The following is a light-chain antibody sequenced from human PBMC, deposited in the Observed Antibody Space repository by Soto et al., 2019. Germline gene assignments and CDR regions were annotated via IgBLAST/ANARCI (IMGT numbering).Light chain of an antibody. Sequence: DVVMTQSPLSLPVTLGQPASISCRSSQSLVYGDGNTYLNWFQQRPGQSPRRLIYKVSNRDSGVPDRFSGSGSGTDFTLKISRVEAEDVGVYYCMQGTHWLPWTFGQGTKVEIK. CDR1: QSLVYGDGNTY. V-gene: IGKV2-30*01. CDR3: MQGTHWLPWT. CDR2: KVS. J-gene: IGKJ1*01.